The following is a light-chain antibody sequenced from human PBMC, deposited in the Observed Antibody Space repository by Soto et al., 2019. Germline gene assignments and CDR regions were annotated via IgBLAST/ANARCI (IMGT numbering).Light chain of an antibody. CDR1: SSNIGSNY. CDR3: AAWDDSLSGRV. CDR2: RNN. J-gene: IGLJ2*01. Sequence: QLVLTQPPSASGTPGQWVTISCSGSSSNIGSNYVYWYQQLPGTAPKLLIYRNNQRPSGVPDRFSGSKSGTSASLAISGLRSEDEADYYCAAWDDSLSGRVFGGGTKLTVL. V-gene: IGLV1-47*01.